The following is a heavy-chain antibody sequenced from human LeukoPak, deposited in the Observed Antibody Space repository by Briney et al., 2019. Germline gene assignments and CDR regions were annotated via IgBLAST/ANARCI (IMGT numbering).Heavy chain of an antibody. D-gene: IGHD7-27*01. CDR3: ARGAGESYYYYMDV. V-gene: IGHV1-2*02. CDR2: INPNSGGT. Sequence: GASVKVFCKASGYTFTGYYMHWVRQAPGQGLEWMGWINPNSGGTNYAQKFQGRVTMTRDTSISTAYMELSRLRSDDTAVYYCARGAGESYYYYMDVWGKGTTVTVSS. CDR1: GYTFTGYY. J-gene: IGHJ6*03.